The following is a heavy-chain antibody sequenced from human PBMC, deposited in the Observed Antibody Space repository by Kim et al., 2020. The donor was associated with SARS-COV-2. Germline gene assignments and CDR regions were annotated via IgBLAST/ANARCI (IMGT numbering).Heavy chain of an antibody. CDR2: IHSSGDT. J-gene: IGHJ3*02. D-gene: IGHD6-13*01. Sequence: SETLSLTCTVSGGSMRGLFWAWMRQSAGKGLEWLGRIHSSGDTNYNPSLRDRLTMSVDTSRKHFSLDLTHVTAADTAVYYCARDPGLAGAFDIWGQGTTVIVS. CDR1: GGSMRGLF. V-gene: IGHV4-4*07. CDR3: ARDPGLAGAFDI.